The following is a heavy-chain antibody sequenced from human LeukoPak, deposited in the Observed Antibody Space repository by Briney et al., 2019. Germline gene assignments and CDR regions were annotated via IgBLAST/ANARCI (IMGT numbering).Heavy chain of an antibody. CDR2: ISYDGSNK. D-gene: IGHD3-10*01. V-gene: IGHV3-30*18. CDR3: AKDPYGSGYNSFDP. Sequence: PGGSLRLSCAASGFTFSSYGMHWVRQAPGKGLEWVAVISYDGSNKYYADSVKGRFTISRDNSKNTLYLQMNSLRAEDTAVYYCAKDPYGSGYNSFDPWGQGTLVTVSS. CDR1: GFTFSSYG. J-gene: IGHJ5*02.